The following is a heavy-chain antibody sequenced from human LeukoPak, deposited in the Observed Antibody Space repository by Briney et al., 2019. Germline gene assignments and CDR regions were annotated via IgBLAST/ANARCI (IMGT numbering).Heavy chain of an antibody. V-gene: IGHV4-59*11. CDR3: ARDFGSGSSNWFDP. Sequence: SETLSLTCTVSGGSISSHYWSWIRQPPGKGLEWIGYIYYSGSTNYNASLKSRVTISVDTSKNQFSLKLSSVTAADTAVYYCARDFGSGSSNWFDPWGQGTLVTVSS. D-gene: IGHD3-22*01. CDR1: GGSISSHY. J-gene: IGHJ5*02. CDR2: IYYSGST.